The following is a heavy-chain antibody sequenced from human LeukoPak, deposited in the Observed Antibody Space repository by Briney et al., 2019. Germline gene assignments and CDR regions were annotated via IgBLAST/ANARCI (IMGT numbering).Heavy chain of an antibody. CDR2: ISSSGSTI. CDR1: GFTFSSYW. Sequence: GGSLRLSCAASGFTFSSYWMSWVRQAPGKGLEWVSYISSSGSTIYYADSVKGRFTISRDNAKNSLYLQMNSLRAEDTAVYYCARDGHYYVEYYFDYWGQGTLVTVSS. CDR3: ARDGHYYVEYYFDY. J-gene: IGHJ4*02. V-gene: IGHV3-48*04. D-gene: IGHD3-10*02.